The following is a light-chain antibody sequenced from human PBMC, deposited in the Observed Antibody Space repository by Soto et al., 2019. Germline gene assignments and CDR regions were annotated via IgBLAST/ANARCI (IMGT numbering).Light chain of an antibody. CDR2: AAS. V-gene: IGKV1-39*01. Sequence: DIQMTQSPSSLSASVGDRVTITCRASQSIYFYLNWYQQKSGKAPKLLIYAASNLQSGVTSRFSGSGSKKDFTLTISRLQPEDFAAYYCQQSYSTPYTFGQGTNLEIK. CDR3: QQSYSTPYT. J-gene: IGKJ2*01. CDR1: QSIYFY.